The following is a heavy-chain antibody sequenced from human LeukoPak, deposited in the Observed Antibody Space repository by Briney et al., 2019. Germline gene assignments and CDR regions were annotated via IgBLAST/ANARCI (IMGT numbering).Heavy chain of an antibody. Sequence: GGSLRLSCAASGFTFSSYSMNWVRQAPGKGLEWVSSISSSSSYIYYADSVKGRFTISRDNAKNSLYLQMNSLRAEDTAVYYCARTIRFFRQQLDAFDIWGQGTMVTVSS. CDR2: ISSSSSYI. CDR1: GFTFSSYS. D-gene: IGHD6-13*01. CDR3: ARTIRFFRQQLDAFDI. V-gene: IGHV3-21*01. J-gene: IGHJ3*02.